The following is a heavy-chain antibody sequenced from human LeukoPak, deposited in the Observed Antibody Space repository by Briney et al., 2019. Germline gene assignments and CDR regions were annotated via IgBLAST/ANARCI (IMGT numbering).Heavy chain of an antibody. CDR3: ARGPLQTIPTSKIVVYYYPFDY. CDR1: GFNFDDYG. CDR2: INWNGGGT. V-gene: IGHV3-20*04. Sequence: RAGGSLRLSCAASGFNFDDYGMSWVRQAPGKGLEWVSGINWNGGGTGYADSVKGRFTISRENAKNSLYLQMNSLKAEDTALYYCARGPLQTIPTSKIVVYYYPFDYWGQGTLGTVSS. D-gene: IGHD3-22*01. J-gene: IGHJ4*02.